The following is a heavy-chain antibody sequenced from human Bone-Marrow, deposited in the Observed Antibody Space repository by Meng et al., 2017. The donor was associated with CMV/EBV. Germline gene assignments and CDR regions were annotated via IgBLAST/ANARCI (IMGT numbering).Heavy chain of an antibody. CDR2: IYSGGST. CDR1: AFTVSNNY. D-gene: IGHD3-10*01. V-gene: IGHV3-53*01. Sequence: GESLKISCAASAFTVSNNYMSWVRQAPGKGLEWVSVIYSGGSTYYADSVKGRFTIFRDKSKITLYLQMNSLRAEDTAMYYCAKETRGSIDYWGQGTLVTVSS. J-gene: IGHJ4*02. CDR3: AKETRGSIDY.